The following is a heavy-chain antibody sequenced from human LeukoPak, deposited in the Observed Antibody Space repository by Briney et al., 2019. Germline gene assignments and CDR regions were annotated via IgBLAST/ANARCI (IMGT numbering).Heavy chain of an antibody. CDR3: ARSGFSTGFYLDF. CDR1: GYTFTGQF. J-gene: IGHJ4*02. D-gene: IGHD2-8*02. CDR2: IDPSSGVP. Sequence: GASVKVSCKASGYTFTGQFIHWLRQAPGQGLQWMGWIDPSSGVPHYAQKFQDTITLTRDTSTATAYMEVHRLQSDDTAVYYCARSGFSTGFYLDFWGQGTLISVSS. V-gene: IGHV1-2*02.